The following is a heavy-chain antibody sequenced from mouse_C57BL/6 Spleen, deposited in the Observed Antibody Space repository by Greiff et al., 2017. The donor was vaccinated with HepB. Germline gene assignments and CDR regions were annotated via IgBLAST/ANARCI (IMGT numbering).Heavy chain of an antibody. Sequence: QVQLQQPGAELVRPGTSVKLSCKASGYTFTSYWMHWVKQRPGQGLEWIGVIDPSDSYTNYNQKFKGKATLTVDTSSSTAYMQLSSLTSEDSAVYYCARSDGSRGTFDYWGQGTTLTVSS. CDR1: GYTFTSYW. CDR2: IDPSDSYT. J-gene: IGHJ2*01. D-gene: IGHD1-1*01. CDR3: ARSDGSRGTFDY. V-gene: IGHV1-59*01.